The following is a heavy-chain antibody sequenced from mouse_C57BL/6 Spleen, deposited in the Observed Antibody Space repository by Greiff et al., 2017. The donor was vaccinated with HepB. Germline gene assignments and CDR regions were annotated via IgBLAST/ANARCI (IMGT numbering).Heavy chain of an antibody. CDR1: GYSFTGYF. D-gene: IGHD2-4*01. V-gene: IGHV1-20*01. Sequence: EVKLMESGPELVKPGDSVKISCKASGYSFTGYFMNWVMQSHGKSLEWIGRINPYNGDTFYNQKFKGKATLTVDKSSSTAHMELRSLTSEDSAVYYCARYYYDYEVFDYWGQGTTLTVSS. CDR3: ARYYYDYEVFDY. J-gene: IGHJ2*01. CDR2: INPYNGDT.